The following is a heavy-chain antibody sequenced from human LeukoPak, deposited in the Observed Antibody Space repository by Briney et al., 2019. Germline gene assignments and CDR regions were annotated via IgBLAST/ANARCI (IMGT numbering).Heavy chain of an antibody. J-gene: IGHJ1*01. Sequence: PGGSLKISCKGSGYSFTSYWIGWVRQMPGKGLEWMGIIYPGDSDTRYSPSFQGQVTISADKSISTAYLQWSSLKASDTAMYYCATSQLLGIAAAGTGEYFQHWGQGTLVTVSS. D-gene: IGHD6-13*01. CDR3: ATSQLLGIAAAGTGEYFQH. V-gene: IGHV5-51*01. CDR1: GYSFTSYW. CDR2: IYPGDSDT.